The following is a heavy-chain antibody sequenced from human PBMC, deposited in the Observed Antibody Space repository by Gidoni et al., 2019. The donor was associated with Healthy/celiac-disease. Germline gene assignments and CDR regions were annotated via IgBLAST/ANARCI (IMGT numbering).Heavy chain of an antibody. V-gene: IGHV1-69*04. J-gene: IGHJ6*02. CDR3: ARGVGATPYYYYGMDV. CDR1: GGTFSSYA. D-gene: IGHD1-26*01. Sequence: QVQLVQSGAEVKKPGSSVQVSCKASGGTFSSYAISWVRQAPGQGLEWMGRIIPILGIANYAQKFQGRVTITADKSTSTAYMELSSLRSEDTAVYYCARGVGATPYYYYGMDVWGQGTTVTVSS. CDR2: IIPILGIA.